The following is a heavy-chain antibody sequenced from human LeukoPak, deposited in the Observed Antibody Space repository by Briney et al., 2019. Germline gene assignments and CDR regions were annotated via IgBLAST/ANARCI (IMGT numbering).Heavy chain of an antibody. CDR3: ARKNYFASGSYSDFDF. J-gene: IGHJ4*02. CDR1: GYTFTSNP. CDR2: INTVNGDT. Sequence: ASVKVSCKASGYTFTSNPMYWMRQALGQGLEWMGWINTVNGDTKCSQNFQGRITITRDTSASTAYMELSGLGSEDTAVYYCARKNYFASGSYSDFDFWGQGTLVTVSS. D-gene: IGHD3-10*01. V-gene: IGHV1-3*04.